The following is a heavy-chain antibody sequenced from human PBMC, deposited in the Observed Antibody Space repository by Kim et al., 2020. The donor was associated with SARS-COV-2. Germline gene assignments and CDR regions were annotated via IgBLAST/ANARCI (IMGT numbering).Heavy chain of an antibody. J-gene: IGHJ6*02. CDR1: GYTFTSYY. CDR3: ARDGEAVAGIVYYYYGMDV. Sequence: ASVKVSCKASGYTFTSYYMHWVRQAPGQGLEWMGIINPSGGSTSYAQKFQGRVTMTRDTSTSTVYMELSSLRSEDTAVYYCARDGEAVAGIVYYYYGMDVWGQGTTVTVSS. CDR2: INPSGGST. V-gene: IGHV1-46*01. D-gene: IGHD6-19*01.